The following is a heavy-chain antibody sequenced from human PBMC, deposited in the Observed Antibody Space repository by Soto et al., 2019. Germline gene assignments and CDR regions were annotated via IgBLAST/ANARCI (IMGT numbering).Heavy chain of an antibody. J-gene: IGHJ4*02. D-gene: IGHD2-8*01. V-gene: IGHV3-23*01. CDR2: ISGSGGST. CDR3: ANKRKYGHVLS. CDR1: GFTFSSYA. Sequence: GGSLRLSLGASGFTFSSYAMSLVRQAPGKGLEWVSAISGSGGSTYYADSVKGRFTISRDNSKNTLNLQLNSLRAEDTAVYYCANKRKYGHVLSWGKGTLVTVSS.